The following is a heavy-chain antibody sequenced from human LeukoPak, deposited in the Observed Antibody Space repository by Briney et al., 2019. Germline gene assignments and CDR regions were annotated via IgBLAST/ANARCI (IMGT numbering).Heavy chain of an antibody. D-gene: IGHD3-10*01. CDR1: GFTLTSYG. V-gene: IGHV3-21*01. CDR3: ARGRSITLLRGVAMSDGFDI. CDR2: IDTSGSYI. Sequence: GESLKISCTASGFTLTSYGMNWVRQAPGKGLEWVSFIDTSGSYIYYGDSLQGRVTISRDNAKNSLYLQMNGLRAEDTAVYYCARGRSITLLRGVAMSDGFDIWGQGAMVTVSS. J-gene: IGHJ3*02.